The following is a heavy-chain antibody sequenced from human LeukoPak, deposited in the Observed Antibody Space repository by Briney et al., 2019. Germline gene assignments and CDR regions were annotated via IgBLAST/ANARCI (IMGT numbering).Heavy chain of an antibody. V-gene: IGHV1-69*05. J-gene: IGHJ4*02. CDR3: ARGGRYGDYVTY. CDR2: IIPIFGTA. Sequence: SVKVSCKASGGTFSSYAISWVRQAPGQGLEWMGRIIPIFGTANYAQKFQGRVTITTDESTGTAYMELSSLRSEDTAVYYCARGGRYGDYVTYWGQGTLVTVSS. CDR1: GGTFSSYA. D-gene: IGHD4-17*01.